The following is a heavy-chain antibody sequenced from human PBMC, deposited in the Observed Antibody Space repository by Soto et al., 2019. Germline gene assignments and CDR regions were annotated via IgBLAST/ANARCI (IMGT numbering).Heavy chain of an antibody. Sequence: EAQLVESGGGLVQPGGSLTLSCTASEITLNIYWMHWIRQAPGKGLVWVSRINPESTTLTYADSVTGRFTISRDSAKNTLYLQMNGLSAEDTAIYYCTKDTFGAGDSWGQGTLVTVSS. D-gene: IGHD3-10*01. V-gene: IGHV3-74*01. J-gene: IGHJ4*02. CDR3: TKDTFGAGDS. CDR2: INPESTTL. CDR1: EITLNIYW.